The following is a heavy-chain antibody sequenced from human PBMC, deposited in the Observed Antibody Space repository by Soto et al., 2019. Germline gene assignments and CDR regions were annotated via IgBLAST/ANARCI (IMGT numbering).Heavy chain of an antibody. CDR2: IIGTDGTT. CDR3: AKGWTAVAGYVGRSIGDYYYYGMDV. Sequence: PGASPILPCPPSGFTFSSYAMSWVLQPPGKGLEWVSAIIGTDGTTYNPDSVKGRFTIARDNTKKTVYLQMNSLRAEDTAVYYCAKGWTAVAGYVGRSIGDYYYYGMDVWGQGTTVTVSS. CDR1: GFTFSSYA. V-gene: IGHV3-23*01. D-gene: IGHD6-19*01. J-gene: IGHJ6*02.